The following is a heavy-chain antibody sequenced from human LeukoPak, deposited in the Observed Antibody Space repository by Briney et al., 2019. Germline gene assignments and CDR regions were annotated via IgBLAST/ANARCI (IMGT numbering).Heavy chain of an antibody. D-gene: IGHD3-10*01. CDR1: GFTFSSYA. CDR3: ARDHPSITMVRGVTTPFDY. CDR2: ISYGGSNK. Sequence: PGRSLRLSCAASGFTFSSYAMHWVRQAPGKGLEWMAVISYGGSNKYYADSVKGRFTISRDNSKNTLYLQMNSLRAEDTAVYYCARDHPSITMVRGVTTPFDYWGQGTLVTVSS. J-gene: IGHJ4*02. V-gene: IGHV3-30-3*01.